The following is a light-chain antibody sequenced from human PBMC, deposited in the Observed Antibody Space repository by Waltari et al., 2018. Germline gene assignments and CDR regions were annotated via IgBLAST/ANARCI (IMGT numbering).Light chain of an antibody. CDR2: VTN. V-gene: IGLV1-40*01. Sequence: QSVLTQPPSVSGAPGQRVTISCSGSSSNIGTGYDVHWYQQLPGTAPKLHISVTNDRASGVPDRFSGSKSGTSASLAITGLQAEDEADYYCQSYDNTLAHVVFGGGTKLTVL. CDR3: QSYDNTLAHVV. CDR1: SSNIGTGYD. J-gene: IGLJ2*01.